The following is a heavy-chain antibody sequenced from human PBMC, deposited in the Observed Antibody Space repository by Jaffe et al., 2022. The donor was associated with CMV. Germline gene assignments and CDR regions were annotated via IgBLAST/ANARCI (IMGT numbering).Heavy chain of an antibody. CDR2: IIPILDVT. CDR1: GGTFSSYA. V-gene: IGHV1-69*09. D-gene: IGHD2-2*01. J-gene: IGHJ4*02. Sequence: QLQLVQSGAEVKKPGSSVKVSCKVAGGTFSSYAVSWVRRAPGQGLEWMGRIIPILDVTNYAQKFQGRVTITADKSTNTAYLELSSLKSEDTAVYYCARGYCTSSTCYAWFFDYWGQGTLVTVSS. CDR3: ARGYCTSSTCYAWFFDY.